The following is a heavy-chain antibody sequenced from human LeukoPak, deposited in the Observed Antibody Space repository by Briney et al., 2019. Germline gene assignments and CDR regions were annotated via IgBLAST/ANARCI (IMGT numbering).Heavy chain of an antibody. J-gene: IGHJ4*02. D-gene: IGHD3-10*01. CDR2: ISSSSSYI. CDR1: GGSFSGYY. V-gene: IGHV3-21*01. CDR3: ASMVRGVTGY. Sequence: ETLSLTCAVYGGSFSGYYWSWIRQPPGKGLEWVSSISSSSSYIYYADSVKGRFTISRDNAKNSLYLQMNSLRAEDTAVYYCASMVRGVTGYWGQGTLVTVSS.